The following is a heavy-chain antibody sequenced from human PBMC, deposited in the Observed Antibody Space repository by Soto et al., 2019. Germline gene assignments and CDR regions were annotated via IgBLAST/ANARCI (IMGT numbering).Heavy chain of an antibody. Sequence: GGSLRLSCAASGFTFSSYSMNWVRQAPGKGLEWVSSISSSSSYIYYADSVKGRFTISRDNAKNSMYLQMNSLRAEDTAVYYCARDLSPGDETQVPVSWGQGTMVTVSS. CDR1: GFTFSSYS. CDR3: ARDLSPGDETQVPVS. D-gene: IGHD3-10*01. CDR2: ISSSSSYI. J-gene: IGHJ3*01. V-gene: IGHV3-21*01.